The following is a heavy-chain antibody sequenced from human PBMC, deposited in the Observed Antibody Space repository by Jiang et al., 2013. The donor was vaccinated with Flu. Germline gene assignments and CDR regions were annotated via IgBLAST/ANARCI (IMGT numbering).Heavy chain of an antibody. J-gene: IGHJ5*02. Sequence: SGAEVKKPGSSVKVSCKASGGTFSSYAISWVRQAPGQGLEWMGGIIPIFGTANYAQKFQGRVTITADESTSTAYMELSSLRSEDTAVYYCATQGVNYDFWSGYLNWFDPWGQGTLVTVSS. D-gene: IGHD3-3*01. V-gene: IGHV1-69*01. CDR2: IIPIFGTA. CDR1: GGTFSSYA. CDR3: ATQGVNYDFWSGYLNWFDP.